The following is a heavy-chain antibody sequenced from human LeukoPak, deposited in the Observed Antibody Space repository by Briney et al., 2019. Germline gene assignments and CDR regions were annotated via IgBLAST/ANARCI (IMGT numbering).Heavy chain of an antibody. CDR3: ASDPLWGGRSYWYFDL. Sequence: SETLSLTCTVSGGSISSYYWSWIRQPPGKGLEWIGYIYYSGSTNYNPSLKSRVTISVDTSKNQFCLNLNSVTAADTAVYYCASDPLWGGRSYWYFDLWGRGTLVTVSS. D-gene: IGHD3-16*01. CDR2: IYYSGST. J-gene: IGHJ2*01. CDR1: GGSISSYY. V-gene: IGHV4-59*08.